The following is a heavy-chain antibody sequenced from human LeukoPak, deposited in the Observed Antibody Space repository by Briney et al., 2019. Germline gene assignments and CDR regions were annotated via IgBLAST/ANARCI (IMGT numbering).Heavy chain of an antibody. V-gene: IGHV1-2*02. J-gene: IGHJ4*02. Sequence: ASVKVSCKASGYTFTGYYMHWVRQAPGQGLEWMGWINPNSGGTNYAQKFRGRVTMTRDTSISTAYMELSRLRSDDTAVYYCARVSTMVRGVVGYWGQGTLVTVSS. CDR3: ARVSTMVRGVVGY. D-gene: IGHD3-10*01. CDR1: GYTFTGYY. CDR2: INPNSGGT.